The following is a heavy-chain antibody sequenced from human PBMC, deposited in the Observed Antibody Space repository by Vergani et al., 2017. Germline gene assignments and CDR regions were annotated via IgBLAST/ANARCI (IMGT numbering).Heavy chain of an antibody. CDR2: IYYSENK. J-gene: IGHJ4*02. Sequence: QLQLQESGPGLVKPSETLSLTCTVSGGSITYGAFYWGWIRQSPGKGLEWIGSIYYSENKFYNPSLESRVTLSIDTTKNQFSLKLKSVTAADTAVYYCARDDFWSGLAYFDYWGQGTLVTVSS. CDR3: ARDDFWSGLAYFDY. D-gene: IGHD3-3*01. V-gene: IGHV4-39*02. CDR1: GGSITYGAFY.